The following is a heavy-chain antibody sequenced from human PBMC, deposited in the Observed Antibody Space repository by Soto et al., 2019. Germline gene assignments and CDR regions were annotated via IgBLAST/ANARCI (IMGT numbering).Heavy chain of an antibody. Sequence: PVESLTISCAASGFTCSSYSMSWVRQAPGKGLEWVSSISSIISYIYYADSVKGRFTISRDNAKNSLYLQMNSLRAEDTAVYYCARDRNYYDSSGYGGHYYYGMDVWGQGTTVTVSS. V-gene: IGHV3-21*01. CDR1: GFTCSSYS. CDR2: ISSIISYI. CDR3: ARDRNYYDSSGYGGHYYYGMDV. D-gene: IGHD3-22*01. J-gene: IGHJ6*02.